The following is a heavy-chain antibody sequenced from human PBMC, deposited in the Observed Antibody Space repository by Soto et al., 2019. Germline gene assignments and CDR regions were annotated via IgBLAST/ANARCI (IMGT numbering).Heavy chain of an antibody. CDR2: ISPNSGGT. CDR1: GYTFTGYY. CDR3: ARALPRSGWYGGWFDP. V-gene: IGHV1-2*04. Sequence: PGASVKVSCKASGYTFTGYYMHWVRQAPGQGLEWMGWISPNSGGTNYAQKFQGWVTMTRDTSISTAYMELSRLRSDDTAVYYCARALPRSGWYGGWFDPWGQAPLVTVSS. D-gene: IGHD6-19*01. J-gene: IGHJ5*02.